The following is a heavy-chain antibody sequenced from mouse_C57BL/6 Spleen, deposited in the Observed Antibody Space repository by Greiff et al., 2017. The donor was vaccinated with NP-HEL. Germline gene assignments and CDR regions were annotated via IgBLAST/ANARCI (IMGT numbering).Heavy chain of an antibody. D-gene: IGHD5-1*01. J-gene: IGHJ4*01. Sequence: EVMLVESGPELVKPGASVKMSCKASGYTFTDYNMHWVKQSHGKSLEWIGYINPNNGGTSYNQKFKGKATLTVNKSSSTAYMELRSLTSEDSAVYYCARFSTYGGYAMDYWGQGTSVTVSS. CDR3: ARFSTYGGYAMDY. CDR2: INPNNGGT. CDR1: GYTFTDYN. V-gene: IGHV1-22*01.